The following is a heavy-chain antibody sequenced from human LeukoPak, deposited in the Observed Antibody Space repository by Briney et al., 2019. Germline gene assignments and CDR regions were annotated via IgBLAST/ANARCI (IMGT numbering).Heavy chain of an antibody. CDR3: AKEGLHSDILTGSIYYYGMDV. D-gene: IGHD3-9*01. CDR1: GFTFSSYG. J-gene: IGHJ6*04. Sequence: PGRSLRLSCAASGFTFSSYGMHWVRQAPGKGLEWVAVISYDGSDKYYADSVKGRFTISRDNFKNTLYLQMTSLRAEDTAVSYCAKEGLHSDILTGSIYYYGMDVWGKGTTVTVSS. V-gene: IGHV3-30*18. CDR2: ISYDGSDK.